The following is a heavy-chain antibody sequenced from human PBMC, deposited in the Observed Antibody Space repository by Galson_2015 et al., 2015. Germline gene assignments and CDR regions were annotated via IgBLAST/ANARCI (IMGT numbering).Heavy chain of an antibody. Sequence: SLRLSCAASGFTFSSYAMSWVRQAPGKGLEWVSAISGSGGSTYYADSVKGRFTISRDNSKNTLYLQMNSLRAEDTAVYYCAKDWGIAVAENDYWGQGTLVTVSS. CDR1: GFTFSSYA. CDR2: ISGSGGST. D-gene: IGHD6-19*01. CDR3: AKDWGIAVAENDY. J-gene: IGHJ4*02. V-gene: IGHV3-23*01.